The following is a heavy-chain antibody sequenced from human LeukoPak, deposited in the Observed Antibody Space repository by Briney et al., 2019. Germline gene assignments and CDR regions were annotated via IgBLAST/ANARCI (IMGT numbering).Heavy chain of an antibody. Sequence: PGGSLRLSCAASGFTFSSYWMSWVRQAPGKGLEWVSYISSSGYTNYADSVKGRFTISRDNAKNSLYLQMNSLRAEDTAVYYCARDYSSNWLIDYWGQGTLVTVSS. V-gene: IGHV3-11*05. J-gene: IGHJ4*02. CDR1: GFTFSSYW. CDR3: ARDYSSNWLIDY. CDR2: ISSSGYT. D-gene: IGHD6-13*01.